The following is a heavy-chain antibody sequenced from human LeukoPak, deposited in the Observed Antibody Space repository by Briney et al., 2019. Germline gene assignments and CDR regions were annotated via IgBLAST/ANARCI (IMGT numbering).Heavy chain of an antibody. Sequence: GGSLRLSCAASGFTFSSYGMHWVRQAPGKGLEWVAVISYDGSNKYYADSVKGRFTISRDNSKNTLYLQMNSLRAEDTAVYYCAKNSGSYSYYFDYWGRGTLVTVSS. V-gene: IGHV3-30*18. J-gene: IGHJ4*02. CDR2: ISYDGSNK. CDR1: GFTFSSYG. CDR3: AKNSGSYSYYFDY. D-gene: IGHD1-26*01.